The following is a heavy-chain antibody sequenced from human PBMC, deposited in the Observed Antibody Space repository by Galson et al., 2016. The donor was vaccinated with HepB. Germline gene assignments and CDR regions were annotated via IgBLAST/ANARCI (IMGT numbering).Heavy chain of an antibody. CDR1: GFTVSSNY. Sequence: SLRLSCAASGFTVSSNYMSWVRQAPGKGLEWVSVVYSGGSTYSADSVKGRFTLSRDHYKNTLYLQMNSLRAEDTAIYYCSVELLQDFDFWGQGTLVTVSS. CDR2: VYSGGST. V-gene: IGHV3-53*01. J-gene: IGHJ4*02. CDR3: SVELLQDFDF. D-gene: IGHD5-24*01.